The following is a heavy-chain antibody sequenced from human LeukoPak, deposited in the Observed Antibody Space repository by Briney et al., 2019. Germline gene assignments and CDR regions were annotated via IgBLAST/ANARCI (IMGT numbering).Heavy chain of an antibody. Sequence: GASVKVSCKASGYTFTSYDINWVRQATGQGLEWMGWMNPNSGNTGYAQKFQGRVTMTRNTSISTAYMELSSLRSEDTAVYYCARGLSDFWSGYGWFDPWGQGTLVTVSS. J-gene: IGHJ5*02. CDR1: GYTFTSYD. D-gene: IGHD3-3*01. CDR3: ARGLSDFWSGYGWFDP. CDR2: MNPNSGNT. V-gene: IGHV1-8*01.